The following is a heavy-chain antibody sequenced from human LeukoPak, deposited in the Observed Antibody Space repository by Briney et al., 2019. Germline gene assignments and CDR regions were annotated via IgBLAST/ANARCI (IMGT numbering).Heavy chain of an antibody. CDR2: ISWDGDTT. J-gene: IGHJ4*02. CDR1: GFQFDDYG. D-gene: IGHD1-26*01. Sequence: TGGSLRLSCAASGFQFDDYGMHWVRQAPGKGLEWVSLISWDGDTTYYADSVKGRFTISRDNSKNSLDLQMNSLRAEDTALYCCAKGVGATYPYYFDYWGQGTLVTVSS. CDR3: AKGVGATYPYYFDY. V-gene: IGHV3-43D*03.